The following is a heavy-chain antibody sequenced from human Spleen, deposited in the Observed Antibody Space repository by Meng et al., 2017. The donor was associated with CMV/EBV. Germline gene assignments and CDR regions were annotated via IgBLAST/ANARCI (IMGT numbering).Heavy chain of an antibody. J-gene: IGHJ6*02. CDR3: ARRRTYYDFWRLYYYGMDV. D-gene: IGHD3-3*01. Sequence: SETLSLTCTVSGGSISSYYWSWIRQPPGKGLEWIGEINHSGSTNYNPSLKSRVTISVDTSKNQFSLKLSSVTAADTAVYYCARRRTYYDFWRLYYYGMDVWGQGTTVTVSS. CDR1: GGSISSYY. CDR2: INHSGST. V-gene: IGHV4-34*01.